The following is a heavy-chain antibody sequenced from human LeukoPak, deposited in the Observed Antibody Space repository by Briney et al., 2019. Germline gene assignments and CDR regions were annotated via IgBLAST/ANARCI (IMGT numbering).Heavy chain of an antibody. V-gene: IGHV1-46*01. Sequence: ASVKVSCKASGYTFTSYYMHWVRQAPGQGLEWMGIINPSGCSTSYAQKFQGRVTMTRDTSTSTVYVELSSRRSEDTAVYYCARDLPYGDSVHWGQGTLVTVSS. J-gene: IGHJ4*02. D-gene: IGHD4-17*01. CDR2: INPSGCST. CDR3: ARDLPYGDSVH. CDR1: GYTFTSYY.